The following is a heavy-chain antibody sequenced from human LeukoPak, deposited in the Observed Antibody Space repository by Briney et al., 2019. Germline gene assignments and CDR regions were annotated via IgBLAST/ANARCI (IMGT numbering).Heavy chain of an antibody. CDR2: ISTDSNTI. CDR3: ARDYYDSSGYYWGGH. CDR1: GFTFSNAW. V-gene: IGHV3-48*04. Sequence: GGSLRLSCAASGFTFSNAWMNWVRRAPGKGLEWISYISTDSNTIYYADSVKGRFTISRDNAKNSLYLQMNSLRAEDTAVYYCARDYYDSSGYYWGGHWGQGTLVTVSS. D-gene: IGHD3-22*01. J-gene: IGHJ4*02.